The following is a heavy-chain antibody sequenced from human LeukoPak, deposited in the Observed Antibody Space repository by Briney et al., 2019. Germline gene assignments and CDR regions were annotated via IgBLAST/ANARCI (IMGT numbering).Heavy chain of an antibody. J-gene: IGHJ5*02. CDR2: VYYSGTT. D-gene: IGHD2-2*01. CDR3: ARGCTSTSCHNNYFDP. CDR1: GGSIITFY. V-gene: IGHV4-59*01. Sequence: SETLSLTCTVSGGSIITFYWNWIRQPPGKGLEWIGNVYYSGTTNHNPSLNSRVTISVDTSKNQFSLKLSSVTAADTAVYYCARGCTSTSCHNNYFDPWGQGTLVTVSS.